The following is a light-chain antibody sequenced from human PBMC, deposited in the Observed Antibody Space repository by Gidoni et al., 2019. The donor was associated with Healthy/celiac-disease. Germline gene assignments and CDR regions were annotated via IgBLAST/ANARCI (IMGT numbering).Light chain of an antibody. V-gene: IGKV3-15*01. J-gene: IGKJ1*01. CDR1: QSISNN. CDR3: QQYNNWPRT. CDR2: DAS. Sequence: IVMPQPPATLSVSPGERATPPCRASQSISNNLPWYQQKPAQAPRLLIYDASTRATGIPARFSGSGSGTEFTLTISSLQSEDFAVYYCQQYNNWPRTFGQGTKVEIK.